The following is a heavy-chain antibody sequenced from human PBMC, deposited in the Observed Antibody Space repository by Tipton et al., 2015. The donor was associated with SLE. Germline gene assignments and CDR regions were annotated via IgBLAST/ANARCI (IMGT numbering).Heavy chain of an antibody. J-gene: IGHJ4*02. D-gene: IGHD3-22*01. Sequence: TLSLTCSVSGGSITSYYWSWIRQTPGKGLEWIGYIYYGGTTNFNPSLKGRVTISVDTSKNQVLVRLNSVTAADTAVYYCARHDYDDNGYYMHYFDYWGQGPWSPSPQ. CDR2: IYYGGTT. CDR3: ARHDYDDNGYYMHYFDY. V-gene: IGHV4-59*08. CDR1: GGSITSYY.